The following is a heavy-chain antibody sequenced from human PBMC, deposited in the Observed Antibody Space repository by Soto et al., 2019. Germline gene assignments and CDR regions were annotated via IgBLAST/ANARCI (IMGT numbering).Heavy chain of an antibody. V-gene: IGHV3-23*01. CDR2: ISGSGGTT. Sequence: EVQLLESGGGLVQPGRSLRLSCAASGFTFSNYAMSWVRQAPGQGLDWVSAISGSGGTTYYADSVKGRFTISRDNSKNTLFLQRNSLRAEDAAVYYCAHFFVETGSNSGWSWSFHYCGQGTLVTVSS. D-gene: IGHD6-13*01. J-gene: IGHJ4*02. CDR3: AHFFVETGSNSGWSWSFHY. CDR1: GFTFSNYA.